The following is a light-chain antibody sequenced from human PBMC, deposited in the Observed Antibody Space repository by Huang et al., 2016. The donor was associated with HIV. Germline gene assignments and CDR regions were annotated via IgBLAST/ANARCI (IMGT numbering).Light chain of an antibody. CDR2: DAS. CDR3: QQRSNWLT. J-gene: IGKJ4*01. Sequence: VLTQSPATLSLSPGERATLSCRASQSVSTYLAWYQQSPGQAPRLLIYDASSRATGIPARFSGSGSGTDFTLTISSLEPEDFAVYYCQQRSNWLTFGGGTKV. V-gene: IGKV3-11*01. CDR1: QSVSTY.